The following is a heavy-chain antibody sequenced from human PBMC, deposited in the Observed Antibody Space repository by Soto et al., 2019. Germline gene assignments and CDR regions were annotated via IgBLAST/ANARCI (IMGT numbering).Heavy chain of an antibody. D-gene: IGHD2-15*01. J-gene: IGHJ4*02. CDR2: IYYSGSP. CDR3: ARAGAATLSDY. CDR1: GGSINNYY. Sequence: PSETLSLTCSVSGGSINNYYCSWIRQPPGKGLEWIGYIYYSGSPNYNPSLKSRVTISVDTSKNQFSLNLSSVTAADTAVYYCARAGAATLSDYWGQGTLVTV. V-gene: IGHV4-59*01.